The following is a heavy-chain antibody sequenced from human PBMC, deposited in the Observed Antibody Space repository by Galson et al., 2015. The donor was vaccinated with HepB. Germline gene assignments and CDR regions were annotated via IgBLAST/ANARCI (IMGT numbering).Heavy chain of an antibody. CDR1: GYTFTSYG. CDR2: ISAYNGNT. CDR3: ARDLRGPKGGPHDAFDI. V-gene: IGHV1-18*01. J-gene: IGHJ3*02. Sequence: QSGAEVKKPGASVKVSCKASGYTFTSYGISWVRQAPGQGLEWMGWISAYNGNTNYAQKLQGRVTMTTDTSTSTAYMELRSLRSDDTAVYYCARDLRGPKGGPHDAFDIWGQGTMVTVSS. D-gene: IGHD3-10*01.